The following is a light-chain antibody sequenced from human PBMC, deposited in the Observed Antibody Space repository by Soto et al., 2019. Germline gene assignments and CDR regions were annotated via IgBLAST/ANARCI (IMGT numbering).Light chain of an antibody. CDR2: QDS. CDR3: QAWDSSHYV. Sequence: SYELTQPPSVSVSPGQTDSITCSGDKLGDKYACWYQQKPGQSPVLVIYQDSKRPSGIPERFSGSNSGNTATLTISGTQAMDEADYYCQAWDSSHYVFGTGTKLTVL. CDR1: KLGDKY. V-gene: IGLV3-1*01. J-gene: IGLJ1*01.